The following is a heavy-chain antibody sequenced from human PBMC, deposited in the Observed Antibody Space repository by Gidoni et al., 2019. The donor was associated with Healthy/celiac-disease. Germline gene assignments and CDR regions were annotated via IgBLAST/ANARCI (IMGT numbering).Heavy chain of an antibody. CDR3: ARRHPNSNYDILTGYYNYGMDV. D-gene: IGHD3-9*01. Sequence: EVQLVQSGAEVKKPGESLRISCKGSGYSFTSYWISWVRQMPGKGLEWMGRIDPSDSYTNYSPSFQGHVTISADKSISTAYLQWSSLKASDTAMYYCARRHPNSNYDILTGYYNYGMDVWGQGTTVTVSS. J-gene: IGHJ6*02. V-gene: IGHV5-10-1*03. CDR2: IDPSDSYT. CDR1: GYSFTSYW.